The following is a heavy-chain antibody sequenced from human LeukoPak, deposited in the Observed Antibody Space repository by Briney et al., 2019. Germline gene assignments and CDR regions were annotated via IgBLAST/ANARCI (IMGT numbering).Heavy chain of an antibody. J-gene: IGHJ4*02. D-gene: IGHD3-22*01. CDR2: ISSSSSYI. V-gene: IGHV3-21*01. Sequence: GGSLRLSCAASGFTFSSYSMNWVRQAPGKGLEWVSSISSSSSYIYYADSVKGRFTISRDNSKNTLYLQMNSLRAEDTAVYYCAKDGRYYDSSGYYYGFDYWGQGTLVTVSS. CDR3: AKDGRYYDSSGYYYGFDY. CDR1: GFTFSSYS.